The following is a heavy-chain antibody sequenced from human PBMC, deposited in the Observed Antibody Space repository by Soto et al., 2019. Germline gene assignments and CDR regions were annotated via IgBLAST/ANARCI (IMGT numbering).Heavy chain of an antibody. CDR3: AKVRVGIDVDFDY. CDR1: GFTFSNSA. J-gene: IGHJ4*02. V-gene: IGHV3-23*01. CDR2: IRDSDSGGST. Sequence: EVQLLESGGGLVQPGGSLRLSCAASGFTFSNSAMTWVRQAPAKGLEWVLTIRDSDSGGSTFYADSVKGRFTISRDDSKNTLYLQMSSLRAEDTAMYYCAKVRVGIDVDFDYWGQGALVTVSS. D-gene: IGHD2-21*01.